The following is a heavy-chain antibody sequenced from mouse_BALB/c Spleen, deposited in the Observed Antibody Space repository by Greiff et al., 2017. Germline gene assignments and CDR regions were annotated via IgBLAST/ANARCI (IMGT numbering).Heavy chain of an antibody. CDR2: ISSGGSYT. Sequence: VQLTQSGGDLVKPGGSLKLSCAASGFTFSSYGMSWVRQTPDKRLEWVATISSGGSYTYYPDSVKGRFTISRDNAKNTLYLQMSSLKSEDTAMYYCARTYGDWGQGTTLTVSS. D-gene: IGHD1-1*01. CDR1: GFTFSSYG. J-gene: IGHJ2*01. CDR3: ARTYGD. V-gene: IGHV5-6*01.